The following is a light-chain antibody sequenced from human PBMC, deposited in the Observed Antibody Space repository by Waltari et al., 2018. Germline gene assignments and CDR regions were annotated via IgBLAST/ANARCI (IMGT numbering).Light chain of an antibody. Sequence: QSALTQPASVSGSPGQSITISCTGTRSHVGGYTLVSWYQQHPGKAPQLIIYDVNKRPSGISHRFSGSKSGNTASLTISGLQADDESDYYCCSYAGDSTLIFGGGTKLTVL. V-gene: IGLV2-23*02. CDR2: DVN. CDR1: RSHVGGYTL. J-gene: IGLJ2*01. CDR3: CSYAGDSTLI.